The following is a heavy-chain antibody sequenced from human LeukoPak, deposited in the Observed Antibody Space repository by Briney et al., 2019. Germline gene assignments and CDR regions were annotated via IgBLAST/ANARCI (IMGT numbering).Heavy chain of an antibody. V-gene: IGHV1-18*01. D-gene: IGHD3-10*01. J-gene: IGHJ4*02. CDR2: ISAYNGNT. CDR3: ARVVSLWFGEGDYFDY. CDR1: GYTFTNYG. Sequence: ASVKVSCKASGYTFTNYGISWVRQAPGQGHEWMGWISAYNGNTKYAQKVQGRVTMTTDTSTSTAYMELRSLRSDDTAVYYCARVVSLWFGEGDYFDYWGQGALVTVSS.